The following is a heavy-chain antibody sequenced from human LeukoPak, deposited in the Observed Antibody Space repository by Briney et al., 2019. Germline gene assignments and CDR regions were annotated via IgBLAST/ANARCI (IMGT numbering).Heavy chain of an antibody. V-gene: IGHV4-59*01. J-gene: IGHJ1*01. Sequence: PSETLSLTCTVSGGSISSYYWSWIRQPPGKGLEWIGYIYYSGSTNYNPSLKSRVTISVDTSKNQFSLKLSSVTAADTAVYYCARGVVPAAIRDQYFQHWGQGTLVTVSS. D-gene: IGHD2-2*02. CDR3: ARGVVPAAIRDQYFQH. CDR1: GGSISSYY. CDR2: IYYSGST.